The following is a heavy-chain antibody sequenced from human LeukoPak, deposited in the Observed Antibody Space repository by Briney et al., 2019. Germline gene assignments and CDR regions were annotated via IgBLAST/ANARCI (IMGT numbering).Heavy chain of an antibody. CDR3: ARDWRGHIAADY. D-gene: IGHD6-13*01. V-gene: IGHV1-2*02. CDR1: GYTFTGYY. CDR2: INPNSGGT. Sequence: ASVKVSCTASGYTFTGYYMHWVRQAPGQGLEWMGWINPNSGGTNYAQKFQGRVTMTRDTSISTAYMELSRLRSDDTAVYYCARDWRGHIAADYWGQGTLVTVSS. J-gene: IGHJ4*02.